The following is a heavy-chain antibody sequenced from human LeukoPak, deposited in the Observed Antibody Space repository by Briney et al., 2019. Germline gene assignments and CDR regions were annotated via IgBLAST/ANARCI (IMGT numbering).Heavy chain of an antibody. CDR3: ARSFVDSSGYYDDY. V-gene: IGHV4-59*01. D-gene: IGHD3-22*01. Sequence: SETLSLTCTVSGGSISSYYWSWIRQPPGTGLEWIGYIYYSGSTNYNPSLKSRVTISVDTSKNQFSLKLSSVTAADTAVYYCARSFVDSSGYYDDYWGQGTLVTVSS. CDR1: GGSISSYY. CDR2: IYYSGST. J-gene: IGHJ4*02.